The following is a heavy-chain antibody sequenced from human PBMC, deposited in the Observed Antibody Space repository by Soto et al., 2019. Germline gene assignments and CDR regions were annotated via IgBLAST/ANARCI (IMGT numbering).Heavy chain of an antibody. CDR3: ARVASSDSSGYLDY. D-gene: IGHD3-22*01. CDR2: IYYSGRT. V-gene: IGHV4-39*01. CDR1: GGSISSRKYY. J-gene: IGHJ4*02. Sequence: QLQLQESGPGLVKPSETLSLTCTVSGGSISSRKYYWGWIRQPPGKGLEWIGSIYYSGRTYYRPSLKSRVTIFVDTSKNQLSLKLNSVTAADTAVYYCARVASSDSSGYLDYWGQGTLVTVSS.